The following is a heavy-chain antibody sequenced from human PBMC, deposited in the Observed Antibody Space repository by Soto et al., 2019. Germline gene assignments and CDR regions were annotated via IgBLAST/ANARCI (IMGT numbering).Heavy chain of an antibody. CDR1: GGSISSSSYY. D-gene: IGHD3-22*01. CDR2: IYYSGST. Sequence: PSETLSLTCTVSGGSISSSSYYWGWIRQPPGKGLEWIGSIYYSGSTYYNPSLKSRVTISVDTSKNQFSLKLSSVTAADTAVYYCARYYYDSSGYTYSYWYFDLWGRGTLVTVSS. CDR3: ARYYYDSSGYTYSYWYFDL. V-gene: IGHV4-39*01. J-gene: IGHJ2*01.